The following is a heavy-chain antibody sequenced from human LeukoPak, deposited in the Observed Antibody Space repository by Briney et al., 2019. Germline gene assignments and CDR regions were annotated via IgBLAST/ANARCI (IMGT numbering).Heavy chain of an antibody. CDR1: GYTFTTYG. V-gene: IGHV1-18*01. J-gene: IGHJ6*03. CDR3: ARETCGSASCYFTSYYHYYLDV. CDR2: IKLYNGNT. D-gene: IGHD2-2*01. Sequence: ASVKVSWKASGYTFTTYGIVWVRQAPGQGLEWMGWIKLYNGNTNYAQKIQGRVTMTTDTSTSTAYMELRSLRPDDTAVYYCARETCGSASCYFTSYYHYYLDVWGKGTTVTVSS.